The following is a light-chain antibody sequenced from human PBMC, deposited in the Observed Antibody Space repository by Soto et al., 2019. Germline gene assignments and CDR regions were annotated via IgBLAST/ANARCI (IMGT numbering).Light chain of an antibody. CDR2: EVS. CDR3: GSYTSSRIYV. Sequence: QSVLTQPASVSVSPGQPITISCTGTSSALGGYNYVSWCQQHTGKAPNLMIYEVSNRPSGVSDRFSGSKSGNAASLTISGLQAEDEADYYCGSYTSSRIYVFGAGTKVTV. J-gene: IGLJ1*01. V-gene: IGLV2-14*01. CDR1: SSALGGYNY.